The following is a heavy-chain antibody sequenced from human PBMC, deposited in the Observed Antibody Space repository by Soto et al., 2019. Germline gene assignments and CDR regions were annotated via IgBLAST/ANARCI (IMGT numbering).Heavy chain of an antibody. CDR3: ERDNELLGRILDY. V-gene: IGHV1-3*01. CDR1: GYTFTSYS. Sequence: QVQLVQSGAEMKKPGASVKVSCKASGYTFTSYSLHWVRQAPGQGLEWMGWINAGNGNTKYSQKFQGRVTFITDASASTSYLELSSLSAEDTAVYFCERDNELLGRILDYWGEGRLVTVSS. J-gene: IGHJ4*02. D-gene: IGHD1-26*01. CDR2: INAGNGNT.